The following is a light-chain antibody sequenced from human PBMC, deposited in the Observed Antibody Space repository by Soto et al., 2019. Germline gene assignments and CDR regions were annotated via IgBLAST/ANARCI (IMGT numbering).Light chain of an antibody. CDR2: DDY. J-gene: IGLJ2*01. Sequence: QSVLTQPPSVSAAPGQKVTISCSGSSSNIVNNYVSWYQQLPGTAPKFLIYDDYKRPSGIPDRLSGSKSGTSATLVITGLQNGDEADYYCGNWDTRLYTVVFGGGTKLTV. V-gene: IGLV1-51*01. CDR3: GNWDTRLYTVV. CDR1: SSNIVNNY.